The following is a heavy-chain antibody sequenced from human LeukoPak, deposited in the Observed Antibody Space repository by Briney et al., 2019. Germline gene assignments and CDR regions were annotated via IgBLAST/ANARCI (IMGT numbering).Heavy chain of an antibody. D-gene: IGHD6-13*01. CDR2: IRYDGSNK. CDR3: ARDMSSWYYYYYYMDV. J-gene: IGHJ6*03. CDR1: GFTFSSYG. V-gene: IGHV3-30*02. Sequence: PPGGSLRLSCAASGFTFSSYGMHWVRQAPGKGLEWVAFIRYDGSNKYYADSVKGRFTISRDNSKNTLYLQMNSLRAEDTAVYYCARDMSSWYYYYYYMDVWGKGTTVTVSS.